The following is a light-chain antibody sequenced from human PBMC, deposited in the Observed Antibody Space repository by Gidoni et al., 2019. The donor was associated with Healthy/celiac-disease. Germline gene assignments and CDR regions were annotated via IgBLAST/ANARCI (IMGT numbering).Light chain of an antibody. J-gene: IGLJ2*01. CDR1: SYNIGAGYD. CDR3: QSYDSSLSAHVV. V-gene: IGLV1-40*01. Sequence: QSVLTQPPSVSGAPRQQVTSSSTESSYNIGAGYDVHWYQQLPGTVPTLLIYGNSHRPSGVPARFSGSKSGTSASLAITVLQAEDEADYYCQSYDSSLSAHVVFGGGTKLTVL. CDR2: GNS.